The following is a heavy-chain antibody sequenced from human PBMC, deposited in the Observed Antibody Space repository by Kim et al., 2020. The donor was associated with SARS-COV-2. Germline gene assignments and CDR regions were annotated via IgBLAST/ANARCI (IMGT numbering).Heavy chain of an antibody. CDR1: GDSVSSNSAA. J-gene: IGHJ6*02. V-gene: IGHV6-1*01. Sequence: SQTLSLTCAISGDSVSSNSAAWNWIRQSPSRGLEWLGRTYYRSKWYNDYAVSVKSRITINPDTSKNQFSLQLNSVTPEDTAVYYCASAVAAAGMYYYYGMDVWGQGTTVTVSS. CDR3: ASAVAAAGMYYYYGMDV. D-gene: IGHD6-13*01. CDR2: TYYRSKWYN.